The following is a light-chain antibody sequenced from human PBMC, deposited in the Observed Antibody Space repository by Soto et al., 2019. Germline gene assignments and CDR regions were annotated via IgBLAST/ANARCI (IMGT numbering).Light chain of an antibody. CDR3: QPRSNWLMYT. CDR1: QSVSSY. CDR2: DAS. J-gene: IGKJ2*01. V-gene: IGKV3-11*01. Sequence: EIVLTQSPATLSLSPGERATLSCRASQSVSSYLAWYQQKPGQAPRLLIYDASNRATGIPARFTGSGSGTDFTLTIISLEPEDFAVYYCQPRSNWLMYTFGQGTKLEIK.